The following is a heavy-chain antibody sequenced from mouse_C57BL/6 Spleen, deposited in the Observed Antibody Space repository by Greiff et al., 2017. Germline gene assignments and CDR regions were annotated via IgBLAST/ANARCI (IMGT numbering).Heavy chain of an antibody. V-gene: IGHV14-4*01. J-gene: IGHJ4*01. CDR3: TARYYYGSSLYAMDY. Sequence: VQLQQSGAELVRPGASVKLSCTASGFNIKDDYMHWVKQRPEQGLEWIGWIDPENGDTEYASKFQGKATITADTSSNTAYLQLSSLTSEDTAVYYCTARYYYGSSLYAMDYWGQGTSVTVSS. D-gene: IGHD1-1*01. CDR1: GFNIKDDY. CDR2: IDPENGDT.